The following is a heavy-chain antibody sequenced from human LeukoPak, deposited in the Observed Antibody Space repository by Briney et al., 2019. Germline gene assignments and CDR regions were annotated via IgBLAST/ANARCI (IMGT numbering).Heavy chain of an antibody. J-gene: IGHJ6*03. V-gene: IGHV3-23*01. Sequence: GGSLRLSCAASGFTFSSYAMSWVRQAPGKGLEWVSAISGSGGSTYYADSVKGRFTISRDNSKNTLYLQMNSLRAEDTAVYYCAKGRWENPARYYYYYYYMDVWGKGTTVTVSS. D-gene: IGHD1-26*01. CDR2: ISGSGGST. CDR1: GFTFSSYA. CDR3: AKGRWENPARYYYYYYYMDV.